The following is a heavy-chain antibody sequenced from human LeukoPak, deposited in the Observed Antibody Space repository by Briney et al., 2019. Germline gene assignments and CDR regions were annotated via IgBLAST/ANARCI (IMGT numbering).Heavy chain of an antibody. CDR1: GYTFTSFG. V-gene: IGHV1-18*01. Sequence: ASVTVSCKASGYTFTSFGISWVRQARGQWFEWMGLINAYNTNTKSAQRLQGRVTMTTGTSASTAYMELGRLRSDDTAVYYCATSDGTVTTFQYWGQGTLVTVSS. CDR3: ATSDGTVTTFQY. CDR2: INAYNTNT. J-gene: IGHJ4*02. D-gene: IGHD4-11*01.